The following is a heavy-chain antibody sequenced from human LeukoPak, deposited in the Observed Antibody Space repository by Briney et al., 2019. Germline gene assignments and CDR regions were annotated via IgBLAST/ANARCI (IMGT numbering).Heavy chain of an antibody. J-gene: IGHJ4*01. CDR3: ARVVAATIYQFDQ. CDR2: IYNAGST. V-gene: IGHV4-31*03. CDR1: GDSITSAGYY. D-gene: IGHD2-15*01. Sequence: SETLSLTCTVSGDSITSAGYYWTWVRQYPGKGLEWIGYIYNAGSTYYNPSLKSRVTTSLDTSKNQFSLRLSSVPAADTAVYYCARVVAATIYQFDQWGHGTLVTVSS.